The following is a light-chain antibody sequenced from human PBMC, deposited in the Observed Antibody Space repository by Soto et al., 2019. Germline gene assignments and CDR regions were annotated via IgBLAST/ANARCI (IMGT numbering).Light chain of an antibody. CDR2: DVS. Sequence: QSALTQPASVSGSPGQSITISCTGTSSDVGGYNYVSWYQQHPGKAPKLMIYDVSNRPSGVSNRFSGSKSGNTASLTISGLKAEDEADYYCSSYPSSITLVFGTGTKLTVL. J-gene: IGLJ1*01. CDR1: SSDVGGYNY. V-gene: IGLV2-14*01. CDR3: SSYPSSITLV.